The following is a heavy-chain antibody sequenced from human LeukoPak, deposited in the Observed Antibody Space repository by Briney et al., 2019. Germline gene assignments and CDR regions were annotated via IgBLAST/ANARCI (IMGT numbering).Heavy chain of an antibody. D-gene: IGHD6-19*01. Sequence: SETQSLTCTVSGGSISSYYWSWIRQPPGKGLEWIGYINYSGTTNYGLSLKSRVAISVDTSKNQFSLKLSSVTAADTAVYYCARGLSGGWNYFDYWGQGTLVTVSS. CDR3: ARGLSGGWNYFDY. CDR1: GGSISSYY. J-gene: IGHJ4*02. CDR2: INYSGTT. V-gene: IGHV4-59*01.